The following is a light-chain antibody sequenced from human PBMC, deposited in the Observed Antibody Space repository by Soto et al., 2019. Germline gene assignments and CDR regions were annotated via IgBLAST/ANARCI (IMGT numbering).Light chain of an antibody. J-gene: IGLJ3*02. V-gene: IGLV4-69*01. CDR1: SGHSSYT. CDR2: LNSDGSH. CDR3: QTWGTGIEV. Sequence: QLVLTQSPSASASLGASVKLTCTLSSGHSSYTIAWYQQQPEKGPRYLMTLNSDGSHSKGDGIPDRFSGSSSGAERYLSISSLQYEDEADYYCQTWGTGIEVFGGGTKLTVL.